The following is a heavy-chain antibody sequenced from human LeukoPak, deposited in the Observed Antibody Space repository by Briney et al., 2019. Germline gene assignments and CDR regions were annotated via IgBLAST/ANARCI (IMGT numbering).Heavy chain of an antibody. V-gene: IGHV4-59*05. Sequence: SETLSLTCIVSGGSISSYYWSWIRQPPGKGLDWIGSIYYSGSTYYNPSLKSPVTISVDMSRNQFSLKLTSVTAADTAAYYCAREIRPGNYYYYMDVWGKGTTVTISS. CDR3: AREIRPGNYYYYMDV. D-gene: IGHD1-14*01. J-gene: IGHJ6*03. CDR1: GGSISSYY. CDR2: IYYSGST.